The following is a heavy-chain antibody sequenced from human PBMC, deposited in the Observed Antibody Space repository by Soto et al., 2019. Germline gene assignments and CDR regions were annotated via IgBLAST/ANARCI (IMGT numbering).Heavy chain of an antibody. J-gene: IGHJ4*02. D-gene: IGHD3-9*01. CDR1: GFTFSSYG. V-gene: IGHV3-33*01. Sequence: QVQLVESGGGVVQPGRSLRLSCAASGFTFSSYGMHWVRQAPGKGLEWVAVIWYDGSNKYYADSVKGRFTISRDNSKKPLYRQMNSLRAEDTAVYYCARDNGYYDILTGYSSIAPNDYWGQGTLVTVSS. CDR2: IWYDGSNK. CDR3: ARDNGYYDILTGYSSIAPNDY.